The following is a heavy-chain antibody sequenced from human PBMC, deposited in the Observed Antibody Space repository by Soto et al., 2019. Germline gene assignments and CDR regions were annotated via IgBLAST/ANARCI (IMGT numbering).Heavy chain of an antibody. CDR3: ARHSMYDFWQEWRNPFDY. CDR2: IYYSGST. J-gene: IGHJ4*02. V-gene: IGHV4-39*01. Sequence: QLQLQESGPGLVKPSETLSLTCTVSGGSISSSSYYWGWIRQPPGKGLEWIGSIYYSGSTYYNPSLKSRVTISVDTSKNQFSLKLSSVTAADTAVYYCARHSMYDFWQEWRNPFDYWGQGTLVTVSS. D-gene: IGHD3-3*01. CDR1: GGSISSSSYY.